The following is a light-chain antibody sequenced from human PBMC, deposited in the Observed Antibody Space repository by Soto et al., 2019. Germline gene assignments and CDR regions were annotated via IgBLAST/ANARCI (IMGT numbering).Light chain of an antibody. Sequence: DIVLTQSPLSRSVTPGQPASISWKSSQSLLHSDGKTYFYWYLQKPGQPPHSLIYEVSNRFSGVPDRISGGGSGANFTLKISRVEAEDAAVYYCMQSVQLPITFGQGTRLEI. J-gene: IGKJ5*01. CDR3: MQSVQLPIT. V-gene: IGKV2D-29*01. CDR2: EVS. CDR1: QSLLHSDGKTY.